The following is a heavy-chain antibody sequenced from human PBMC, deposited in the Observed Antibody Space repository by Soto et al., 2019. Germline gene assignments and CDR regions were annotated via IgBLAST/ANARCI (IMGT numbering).Heavy chain of an antibody. Sequence: QVQLVQSGAEVKKPGASVKLSCRAVGYNVTTQTMNWVRQAPGQSLEWMGWIRAGDDKTKYSQKSQGTATITSTTSARTVYRELTSLTSEDTAVFYCAREMVTLGPRANDAFDLWGQGTLVTVSS. CDR2: IRAGDDKT. V-gene: IGHV1-3*01. CDR1: GYNVTTQT. CDR3: AREMVTLGPRANDAFDL. D-gene: IGHD2-21*02. J-gene: IGHJ3*01.